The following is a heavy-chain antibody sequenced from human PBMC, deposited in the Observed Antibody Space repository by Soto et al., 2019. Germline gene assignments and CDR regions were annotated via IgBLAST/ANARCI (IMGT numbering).Heavy chain of an antibody. J-gene: IGHJ6*02. D-gene: IGHD2-21*01. CDR1: GGSISSGGYY. V-gene: IGHV4-31*03. Sequence: SETLSLTFTVSGGSISSGGYYWYWIRQHPGKGLEWIGYIYYSGTTYYNPSLKSRVTISVDTSKNQFSLKLSSVTAADTAVYYCAASCVACGGFNYYGMDVWGQGTTVT. CDR3: AASCVACGGFNYYGMDV. CDR2: IYYSGTT.